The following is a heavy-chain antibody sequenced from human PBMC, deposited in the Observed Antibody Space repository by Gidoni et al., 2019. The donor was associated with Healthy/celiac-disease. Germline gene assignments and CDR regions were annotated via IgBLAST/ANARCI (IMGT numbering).Heavy chain of an antibody. J-gene: IGHJ4*02. V-gene: IGHV1-18*01. D-gene: IGHD6-6*01. CDR2: ISAYNGNT. CDR1: GYTFTSYG. Sequence: QVQLVQSGAEVKKPGASVKVSCKAPGYTFTSYGIRWVRQAPGQGLAWMGWISAYNGNTNYAQKLQGRVTMTTGTSTSTAYMELRSRRSDDTAVYYCARDGHSSSSHGVFDYWGQGTLVTVSS. CDR3: ARDGHSSSSHGVFDY.